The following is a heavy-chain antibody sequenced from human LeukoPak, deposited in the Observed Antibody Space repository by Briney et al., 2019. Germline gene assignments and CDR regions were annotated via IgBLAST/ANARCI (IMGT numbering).Heavy chain of an antibody. CDR3: ARLDYYDSSGQNWFDP. Sequence: ASGRVSCKASGYTVTRYEINWGGRAAGHGGGGRGGMNPNRGHTGYAHTFQGRVTMTRNTSISTAYMELSSLRSEDTAVYYCARLDYYDSSGQNWFDPWGQGTLVTLSS. J-gene: IGHJ5*02. CDR1: GYTVTRYE. D-gene: IGHD3-22*01. CDR2: MNPNRGHT. V-gene: IGHV1-8*01.